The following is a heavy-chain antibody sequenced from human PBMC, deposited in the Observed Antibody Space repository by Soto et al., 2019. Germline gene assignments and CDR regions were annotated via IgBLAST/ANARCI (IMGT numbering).Heavy chain of an antibody. D-gene: IGHD6-19*01. CDR2: ISSSGSTI. J-gene: IGHJ5*02. V-gene: IGHV3-48*03. Sequence: PGGSLRLSCAASGFTFSSYEMNWVRQAPGKGLEWVSYISSSGSTIYYADSVKGRFTISRDNAKNSLYLQMNSLRAEDTAVYYYARDPNYSSGLKNWFDPWGQGTLVTVS. CDR3: ARDPNYSSGLKNWFDP. CDR1: GFTFSSYE.